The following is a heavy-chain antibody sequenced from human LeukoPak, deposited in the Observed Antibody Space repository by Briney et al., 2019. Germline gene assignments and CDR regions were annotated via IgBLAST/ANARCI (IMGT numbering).Heavy chain of an antibody. CDR1: GFSFSNYG. CDR2: IRDDGTTK. Sequence: GGSLRLSCAASGFSFSNYGMHWVRQAPGKGLEWVTFIRDDGTTKYYADSVRGRFTISRDNSKNTLYLQMNSLRTEDTAVYYCAKVLSSSWGYFGFWGQGTLVTVSS. J-gene: IGHJ4*02. CDR3: AKVLSSSWGYFGF. V-gene: IGHV3-30*02. D-gene: IGHD6-13*01.